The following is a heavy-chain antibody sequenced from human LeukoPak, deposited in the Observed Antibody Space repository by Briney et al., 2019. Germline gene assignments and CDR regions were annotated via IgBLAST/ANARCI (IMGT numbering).Heavy chain of an antibody. D-gene: IGHD1-7*01. CDR2: ISSNSRTI. CDR3: ARDIGSGTGTTFDY. Sequence: GGSLRLSCAASGFTFSTYWMTWVRQAPGKGLEWVSHISSNSRTIYYADSVKGRFTISRDNAKNSLYLQMNSLRAEDTAIYYCARDIGSGTGTTFDYWGQGTLVTVSS. J-gene: IGHJ4*02. V-gene: IGHV3-48*01. CDR1: GFTFSTYW.